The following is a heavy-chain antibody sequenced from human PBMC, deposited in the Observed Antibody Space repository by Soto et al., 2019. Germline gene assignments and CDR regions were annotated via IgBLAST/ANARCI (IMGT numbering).Heavy chain of an antibody. Sequence: GGSLRLSCADSGFRFNSYSMSWVRQTPGKGLEWVAAITATGDRTYYADSVTGRFTISGDNSKKTHYLQMTSLRAEDTAVYYCATMNGYFEYWGQGTPVTVSS. D-gene: IGHD3-22*01. V-gene: IGHV3-23*01. J-gene: IGHJ4*02. CDR3: ATMNGYFEY. CDR1: GFRFNSYS. CDR2: ITATGDRT.